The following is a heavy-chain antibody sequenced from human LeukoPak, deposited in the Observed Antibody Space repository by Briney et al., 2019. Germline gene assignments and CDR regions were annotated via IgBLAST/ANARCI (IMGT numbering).Heavy chain of an antibody. CDR2: IYHSGST. Sequence: PSETLSLTCAVSGGSISSGGYSWSWIRQPPGKALEWIGYIYHSGSTYYNPSLKSRVTISVDRSKNQFSLKLSSVTAADTAVYYCARVKDGGGARPRRFWYFDLWGRGTLVTVSS. CDR3: ARVKDGGGARPRRFWYFDL. CDR1: GGSISSGGYS. D-gene: IGHD4-23*01. J-gene: IGHJ2*01. V-gene: IGHV4-30-2*01.